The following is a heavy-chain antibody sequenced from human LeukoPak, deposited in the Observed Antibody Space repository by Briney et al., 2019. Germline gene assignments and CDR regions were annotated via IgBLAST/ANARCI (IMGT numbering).Heavy chain of an antibody. CDR3: AREARDYDILTGYRSYRLRPFDY. D-gene: IGHD3-9*01. CDR2: INPNSGGT. Sequence: GASVKVSCKASGYTFTGYYMHWVRQAPGQGLEWMGWINPNSGGTNYAQKFQGRVTMTRDTSISTAYMEPSRLRSDDTAVYYCAREARDYDILTGYRSYRLRPFDYWGQGTLVTVSS. V-gene: IGHV1-2*02. CDR1: GYTFTGYY. J-gene: IGHJ4*02.